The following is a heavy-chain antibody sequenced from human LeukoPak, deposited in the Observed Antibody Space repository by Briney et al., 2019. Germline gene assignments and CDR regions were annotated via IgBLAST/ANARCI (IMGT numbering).Heavy chain of an antibody. D-gene: IGHD5-18*01. CDR1: GGSISSSSYY. V-gene: IGHV4-39*01. J-gene: IGHJ5*02. Sequence: SETLSLTCTVSGGSISSSSYYWGWIRQPPGKGLEWIGNIYYSGSTYYNPSLKSRVTISVDTSKNQFSLKLSSVTAADTAVYYCARGQLWLRGDWFDPWGQGTLVTVSS. CDR3: ARGQLWLRGDWFDP. CDR2: IYYSGST.